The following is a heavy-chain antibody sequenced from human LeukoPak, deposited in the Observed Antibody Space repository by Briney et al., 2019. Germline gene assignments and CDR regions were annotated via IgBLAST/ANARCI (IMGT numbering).Heavy chain of an antibody. CDR2: INHSGST. V-gene: IGHV4-34*01. Sequence: PSETLSLTCAVYGGSLSGYYWSWIRQPPGMGLEWIGEINHSGSTNYNPSLKSRVTISVDTSKNQFSLKLSSVTAADTAVYYCARVVGGRQWYSSSWYLVYYYGMDVWGQGTTVTVSS. CDR1: GGSLSGYY. D-gene: IGHD6-13*01. J-gene: IGHJ6*02. CDR3: ARVVGGRQWYSSSWYLVYYYGMDV.